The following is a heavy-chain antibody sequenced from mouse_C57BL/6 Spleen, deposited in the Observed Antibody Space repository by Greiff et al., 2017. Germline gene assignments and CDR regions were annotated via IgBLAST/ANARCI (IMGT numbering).Heavy chain of an antibody. J-gene: IGHJ3*01. Sequence: VQLQQSGPELVKPGASVKISCKASGYTFTDYYMNWVKQSHGKSLEWIGDINPNNGGTSYNQKFKGKATLTVDKSSSTAYMELRSLTSEDSAVYYRARGVWAYWGQGTLVTVSA. CDR3: ARGVWAY. V-gene: IGHV1-26*01. CDR1: GYTFTDYY. CDR2: INPNNGGT. D-gene: IGHD2-10*02.